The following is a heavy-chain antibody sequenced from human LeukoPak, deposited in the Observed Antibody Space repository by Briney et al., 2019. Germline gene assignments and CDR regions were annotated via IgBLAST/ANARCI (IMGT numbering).Heavy chain of an antibody. J-gene: IGHJ4*02. CDR3: AAGTAADF. CDR1: GIXFSDYY. D-gene: IGHD6-13*01. CDR2: ISSSSSYT. V-gene: IGHV3-11*03. Sequence: GGSLRLSCVVSGIXFSDYYMNWIRQAPGKGLEWISYISSSSSYTDYADSVKGRFTISRDNAKSALYLQLNSLRLEDTAVYYCAAGTAADFWGQGTLVTVSS.